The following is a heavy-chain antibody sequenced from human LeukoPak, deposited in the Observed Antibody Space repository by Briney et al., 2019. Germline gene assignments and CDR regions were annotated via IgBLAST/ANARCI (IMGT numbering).Heavy chain of an antibody. CDR2: IKQDGSEK. CDR3: ARPLGGYDPDDAFDI. Sequence: GGSLRLSCAASGFTFSSYWMSWVRQAPGKGLEWVANIKQDGSEKYYVDSVKGRFTISRDNAKNSLYLQMNSLRAEDTAVYYCARPLGGYDPDDAFDIWGQGTMVTVSS. CDR1: GFTFSSYW. J-gene: IGHJ3*02. D-gene: IGHD5-12*01. V-gene: IGHV3-7*03.